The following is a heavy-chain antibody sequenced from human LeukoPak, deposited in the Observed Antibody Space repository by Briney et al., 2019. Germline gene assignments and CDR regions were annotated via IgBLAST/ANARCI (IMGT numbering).Heavy chain of an antibody. CDR1: GFTFSSYG. CDR3: PKPRLTPGN. J-gene: IGHJ4*02. V-gene: IGHV3-23*01. Sequence: PGGSLRLSCAASGFTFSSYGMSWVRHAPGKGLEWVSAISGSGGRTYYADSVKGRLTISRDNSRNALYPQLSRLRVDDTALYYCPKPRLTPGNWGPGTLVTVSS. CDR2: ISGSGGRT. D-gene: IGHD4-23*01.